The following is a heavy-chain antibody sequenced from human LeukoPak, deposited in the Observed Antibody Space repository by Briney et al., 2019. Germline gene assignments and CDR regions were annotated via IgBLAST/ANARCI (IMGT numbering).Heavy chain of an antibody. CDR2: INPNSGGT. Sequence: ASVKVSCKASGYTFTGYYMHWVRQAPGQGLKWMGWINPNSGGTNYAQKFQGRVTMTRDTSISTAYMELSRLRSDDMAVYYCARVKGAAAEKYYFDYWGQGTLVTVSS. V-gene: IGHV1-2*02. CDR3: ARVKGAAAEKYYFDY. CDR1: GYTFTGYY. J-gene: IGHJ4*02. D-gene: IGHD6-13*01.